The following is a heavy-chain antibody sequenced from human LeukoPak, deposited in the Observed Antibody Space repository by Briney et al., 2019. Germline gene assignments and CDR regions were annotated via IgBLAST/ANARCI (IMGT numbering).Heavy chain of an antibody. V-gene: IGHV3-7*01. CDR1: GFTSSSYW. Sequence: GGSLRLSCAASGFTSSSYWMSWGRQAPGKGVEWVANIKQDGSEKYYVDSVKGRFTIPRDNAKNSLYLQMNSLRAEDTAVYYCAREDGSGWAFDYWGQGTLVTVSS. CDR2: IKQDGSEK. D-gene: IGHD6-19*01. CDR3: AREDGSGWAFDY. J-gene: IGHJ4*02.